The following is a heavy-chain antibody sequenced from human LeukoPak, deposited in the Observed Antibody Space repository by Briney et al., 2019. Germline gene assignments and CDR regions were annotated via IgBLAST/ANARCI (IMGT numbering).Heavy chain of an antibody. Sequence: ASVKVSYKASGGTFSSYAISWVRQAPGQGLEWMGGIIPIFGTANYAQKFQGRVTITADKSTSTAYMELSSLRSEDTAVYYCASLYCSSTSCPNDYWGQGTLVTVSS. J-gene: IGHJ4*02. CDR3: ASLYCSSTSCPNDY. CDR2: IIPIFGTA. CDR1: GGTFSSYA. D-gene: IGHD2-2*01. V-gene: IGHV1-69*06.